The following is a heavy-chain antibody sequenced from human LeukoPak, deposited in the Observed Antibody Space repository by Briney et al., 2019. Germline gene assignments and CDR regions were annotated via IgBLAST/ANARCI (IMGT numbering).Heavy chain of an antibody. CDR3: ARVYSYISGYFDY. J-gene: IGHJ4*02. CDR2: ISASGGST. CDR1: GFTFSSYG. V-gene: IGHV3-23*01. Sequence: GGSLRLSCAAFGFTFSSYGMSWVRQAPGKGLEWVSAISASGGSTYYADSVKGRFTISRDNSKNTLYLQMNSLRAEDTAVYYCARVYSYISGYFDYWGQGTLVTVSS. D-gene: IGHD5-18*01.